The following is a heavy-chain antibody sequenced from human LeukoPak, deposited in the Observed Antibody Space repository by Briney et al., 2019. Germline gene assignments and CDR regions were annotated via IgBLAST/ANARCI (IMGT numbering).Heavy chain of an antibody. D-gene: IGHD6-19*01. J-gene: IGHJ3*02. CDR1: GYTFTSYG. CDR2: ISAYNGNT. V-gene: IGHV1-18*01. Sequence: GASVKVSCKASGYTFTSYGISGVRQAPGQGLEWMGWISAYNGNTNYAQKLQGRVTMTTDTSTTTAYMELRSLRSDDTAVYYCARDPGSSGWFDAFDIWGQGTMVTVSS. CDR3: ARDPGSSGWFDAFDI.